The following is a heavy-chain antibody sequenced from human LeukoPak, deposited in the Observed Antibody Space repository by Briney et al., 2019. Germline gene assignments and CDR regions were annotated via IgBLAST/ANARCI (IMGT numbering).Heavy chain of an antibody. Sequence: SKTLSLTCTVSGGSISSYYWSCIRQPPGKELEWIGYIYYSGNTNYNPSLGSRVTISVDTSKNYLSLRLTSVTAADTAIYYCARHPPRGQLGTAFDIWGQGTLVTVSS. CDR1: GGSISSYY. V-gene: IGHV4-59*08. D-gene: IGHD3-16*01. CDR3: ARHPPRGQLGTAFDI. J-gene: IGHJ3*02. CDR2: IYYSGNT.